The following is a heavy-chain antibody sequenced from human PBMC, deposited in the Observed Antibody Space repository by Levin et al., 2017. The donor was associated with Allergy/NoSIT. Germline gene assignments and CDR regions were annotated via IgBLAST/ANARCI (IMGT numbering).Heavy chain of an antibody. CDR3: ARATVLTLAAAGTFFDY. CDR1: GGSFSGYY. CDR2: INHSGST. V-gene: IGHV4-34*01. D-gene: IGHD6-13*01. J-gene: IGHJ4*02. Sequence: SETLSLTCAVYGGSFSGYYWSWIRQPPGKGLEWIGEINHSGSTNYNPSLKSRVTISVDTSKNQFSLKLSSVTAADTAVYYCARATVLTLAAAGTFFDYWGQGTLVTVSS.